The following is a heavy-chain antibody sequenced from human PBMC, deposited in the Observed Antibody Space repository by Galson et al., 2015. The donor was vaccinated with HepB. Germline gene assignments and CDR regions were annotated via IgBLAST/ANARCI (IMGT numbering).Heavy chain of an antibody. V-gene: IGHV3-30-3*01. CDR1: RFTFSNFA. J-gene: IGHJ4*02. CDR3: ARDVFPPSGYSYGWGFEY. CDR2: ISRDGSIK. D-gene: IGHD5-18*01. Sequence: SLRLSCAASRFTFSNFAMHWVRQAPGKGLEWVAVISRDGSIKDYADSVKGRFTIYRDNSKNTLYLQMNSLRAEDTAVYYCARDVFPPSGYSYGWGFEYWGQGTLVTVSS.